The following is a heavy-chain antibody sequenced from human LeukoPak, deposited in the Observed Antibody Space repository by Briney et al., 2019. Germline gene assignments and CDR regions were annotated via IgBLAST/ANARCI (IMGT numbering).Heavy chain of an antibody. CDR2: INPNSGGT. Sequence: ASVKVSCKASGYTFTGYYIHWVRQAPGQGLEWMGWINPNSGGTNYAQKFQGRVTMTRDTSISTAYMELSRLRSDDTAVYYCARDMRGELHDAFDIWGQGTMVTVSS. V-gene: IGHV1-2*02. J-gene: IGHJ3*02. D-gene: IGHD1-26*01. CDR1: GYTFTGYY. CDR3: ARDMRGELHDAFDI.